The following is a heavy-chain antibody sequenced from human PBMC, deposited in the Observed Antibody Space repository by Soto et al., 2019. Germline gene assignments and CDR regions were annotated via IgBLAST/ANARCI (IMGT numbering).Heavy chain of an antibody. J-gene: IGHJ4*02. CDR3: AKPPIAAAGILPFDY. V-gene: IGHV3-23*01. D-gene: IGHD6-13*01. CDR1: GFTFSSYA. CDR2: ISGSGGST. Sequence: PGGSLRLSCAASGFTFSSYAMSWVRKAPGQGLEWVSAISGSGGSTYYADSVKGRFTISRDNSKNTLYLQMNSLRAEDTAVYYCAKPPIAAAGILPFDYWGQGTLVTVSS.